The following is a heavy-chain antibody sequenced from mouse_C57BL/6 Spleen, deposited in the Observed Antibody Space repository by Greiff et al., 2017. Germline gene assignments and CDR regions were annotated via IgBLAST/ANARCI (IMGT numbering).Heavy chain of an antibody. Sequence: QVQLQQSGAELVRPGTSVKLSCKASGYTFTSYWMHWVKQRPGQGLEWIGVIDPSDSYTNYNQKFKGKATLTVDTSSSTAYMQLSSLTSEDSAVYYCARGCGSSYWYFDVWGTGTTVTVSS. D-gene: IGHD1-1*01. CDR3: ARGCGSSYWYFDV. CDR2: IDPSDSYT. J-gene: IGHJ1*03. V-gene: IGHV1-59*01. CDR1: GYTFTSYW.